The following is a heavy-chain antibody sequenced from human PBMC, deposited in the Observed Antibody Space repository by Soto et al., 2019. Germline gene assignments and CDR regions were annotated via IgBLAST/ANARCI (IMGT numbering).Heavy chain of an antibody. J-gene: IGHJ6*03. CDR1: GFTFSGSA. CDR2: IRSKANSYAT. V-gene: IGHV3-73*01. D-gene: IGHD6-6*01. CDR3: TRRGYSSSSSDYYYYMDV. Sequence: EVQLVESGGGLVQPGGSLKLSCAASGFTFSGSAMHWVRQASGKGLEWVGRIRSKANSYATAYAASVKGRFTISRDDSKNTAYLQMNSLKTEDTAVYYCTRRGYSSSSSDYYYYMDVWGKGTTVTVSS.